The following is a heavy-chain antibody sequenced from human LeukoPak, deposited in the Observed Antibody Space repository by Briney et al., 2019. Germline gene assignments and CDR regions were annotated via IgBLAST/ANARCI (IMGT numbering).Heavy chain of an antibody. Sequence: PGGSLRLSCAASGLTFSSYGMHWVRQAPGKGLEWVAVIWYDGSNKYYADSVKGRFTISRNNSKNTLYLQMNSLRAEDTAVYYCARVDPKAPGDYSWGRGTLVTVSS. CDR2: IWYDGSNK. J-gene: IGHJ4*02. CDR3: ARVDPKAPGDYS. V-gene: IGHV3-33*01. CDR1: GLTFSSYG. D-gene: IGHD2-2*03.